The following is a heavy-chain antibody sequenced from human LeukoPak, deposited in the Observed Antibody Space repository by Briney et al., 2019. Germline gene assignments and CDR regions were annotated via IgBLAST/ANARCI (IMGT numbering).Heavy chain of an antibody. CDR3: AKDRVSSAWSPHLFDY. Sequence: GGSLRLSCAASGFTFSSYAMSWVRQAPGKGLEWVSAISGSGGSTYYADSVKGRFTISRDNSKNTLYLQMNSLRAEDTAVYYCAKDRVSSAWSPHLFDYWGQGTLVTVSS. D-gene: IGHD6-19*01. J-gene: IGHJ4*02. CDR2: ISGSGGST. CDR1: GFTFSSYA. V-gene: IGHV3-23*01.